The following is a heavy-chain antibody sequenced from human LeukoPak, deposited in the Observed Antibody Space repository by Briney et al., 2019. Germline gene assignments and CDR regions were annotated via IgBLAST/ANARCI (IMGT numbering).Heavy chain of an antibody. Sequence: GVTLRLLCASSRHPYSGSAMLGTPQAWGKGLEDVVRNTNKLNSYPTAYAASMKGRFTISRDDSKHHGNQQMNSLKTGDTALFYCTRHGMGDYWGQGTLVSVCS. CDR3: TRHGMGDY. CDR2: NTNKLNSYPT. V-gene: IGHV3-73*01. CDR1: RHPYSGSA. J-gene: IGHJ4*02. D-gene: IGHD1-14*01.